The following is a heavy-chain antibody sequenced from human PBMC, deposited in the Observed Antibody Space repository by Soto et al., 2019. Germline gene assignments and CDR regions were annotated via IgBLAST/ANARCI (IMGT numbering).Heavy chain of an antibody. V-gene: IGHV3-30*03. D-gene: IGHD3-3*01. J-gene: IGHJ6*02. CDR1: GFTFSDYG. Sequence: PGGSLRLSCAASGFTFSDYGMHWVRQAPGKGLEWVALVSYTGTVKYYADSVQGRFTIYRDNSKNTLFLQMGSLRPEDTGVYYCARPVWSGYVAVPGHWYYYGFDVWGQGTTVTVS. CDR2: VSYTGTVK. CDR3: ARPVWSGYVAVPGHWYYYGFDV.